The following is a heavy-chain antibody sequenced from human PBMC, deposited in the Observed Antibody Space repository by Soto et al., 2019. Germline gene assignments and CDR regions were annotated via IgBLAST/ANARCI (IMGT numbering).Heavy chain of an antibody. D-gene: IGHD2-2*01. CDR1: GYTFTSYG. Sequence: ASVKVSCKASGYTFTSYGISWVRQAPGQGLEWMGWISAYNGNTNYAQKLQGRVTVTTDTSTSTAYMELRSLRSDDTAVYYCARDPCSSTSCYSSRYYYYGMDVWGQGTTVTVSS. CDR3: ARDPCSSTSCYSSRYYYYGMDV. J-gene: IGHJ6*02. CDR2: ISAYNGNT. V-gene: IGHV1-18*04.